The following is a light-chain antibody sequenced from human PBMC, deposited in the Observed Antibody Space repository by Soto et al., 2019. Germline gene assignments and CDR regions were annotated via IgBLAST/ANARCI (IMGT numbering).Light chain of an antibody. CDR1: QTITTS. J-gene: IGKJ1*01. CDR3: QMYNWYSTT. Sequence: DIQMTQSPSSLSASVGDRVTITCRTSQTITTSLNWYRQKPGKAPDLLIYAASSLQSGIPSRFGGRGSGTDFTHPISRLQPAAFATYYCQMYNWYSTTVGQGTKG. CDR2: AAS. V-gene: IGKV1-39*01.